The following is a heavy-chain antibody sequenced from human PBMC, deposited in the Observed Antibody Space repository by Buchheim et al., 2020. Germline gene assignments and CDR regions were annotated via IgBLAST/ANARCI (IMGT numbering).Heavy chain of an antibody. CDR1: GISFSRYS. J-gene: IGHJ4*02. V-gene: IGHV3-30*04. CDR2: ISDDATRT. CDR3: ASDLSGGGLDY. Sequence: QVQLVESGGGVVQPGRSLRLSCAASGISFSRYSMHWVRQAPGKGLEWVAVISDDATRTNYADSVRGRFTISRDNSRNTTYLQMGSLRLDDTAVFYCASDLSGGGLDYWGQGTL. D-gene: IGHD2-15*01.